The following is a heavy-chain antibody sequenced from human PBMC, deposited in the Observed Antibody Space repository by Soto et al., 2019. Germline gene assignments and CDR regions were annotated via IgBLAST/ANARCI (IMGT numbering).Heavy chain of an antibody. CDR1: RLTFSSYG. CDR2: ISNDESSK. V-gene: IGHV3-30*03. Sequence: PGGSLRLSCGASRLTFSSYGMHWVRQAPGKGLEWVALISNDESSKCYADSVKGRFTISRDNAKNTLYLQMNSLRAEDTAVYYCARDHDYVYNWFDPWGQGTLVTVPQ. J-gene: IGHJ5*02. CDR3: ARDHDYVYNWFDP. D-gene: IGHD4-17*01.